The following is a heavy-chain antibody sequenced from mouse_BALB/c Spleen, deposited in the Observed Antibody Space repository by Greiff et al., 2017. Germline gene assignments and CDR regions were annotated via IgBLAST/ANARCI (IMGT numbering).Heavy chain of an antibody. J-gene: IGHJ4*01. CDR2: IWAGGST. V-gene: IGHV2-9*02. CDR1: GFSLTSYG. Sequence: VKLQESGPGLVAPSQSLSITCTVSGFSLTSYGVHWVRQPPGKGLEWLGVIWAGGSTNYNSALMSRLSISKDNSKSQVFLKMNSLQTDDTAMYYCARVYGNYENYAMDYWGQGTSVTVSS. CDR3: ARVYGNYENYAMDY. D-gene: IGHD2-10*02.